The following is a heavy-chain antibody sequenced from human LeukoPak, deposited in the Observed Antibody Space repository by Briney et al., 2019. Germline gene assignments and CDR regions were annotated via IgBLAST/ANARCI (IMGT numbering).Heavy chain of an antibody. CDR2: ISGSGGST. CDR1: GFTFSSYS. J-gene: IGHJ6*03. CDR3: AKAPRDPYYYDSSGYFPLYYMDV. Sequence: PGGSLRLSCAASGFTFSSYSMSWVRQAPGKGLEWVSAISGSGGSTYYADSVKGRFTISRDNSKNTLNLQMNRLRAEDTAVYYCAKAPRDPYYYDSSGYFPLYYMDVWGKGTTVTVSS. D-gene: IGHD3-22*01. V-gene: IGHV3-23*01.